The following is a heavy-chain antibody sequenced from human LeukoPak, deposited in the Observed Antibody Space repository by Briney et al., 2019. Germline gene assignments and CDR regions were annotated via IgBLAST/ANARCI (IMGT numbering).Heavy chain of an antibody. V-gene: IGHV4-61*02. CDR1: GGSISSNNYY. J-gene: IGHJ3*02. CDR2: IYTSGST. Sequence: SETLSLTCTVSGGSISSNNYYWSWIRQPAGKGLEWIGRIYTSGSTNYNPSLKSRVTISVDTSKNQFSLKLSSVTAADTAVYYCARVFDAFDIWGQGTMVTVSS. CDR3: ARVFDAFDI.